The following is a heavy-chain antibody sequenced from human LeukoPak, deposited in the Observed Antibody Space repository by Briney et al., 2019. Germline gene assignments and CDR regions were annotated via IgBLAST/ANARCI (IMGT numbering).Heavy chain of an antibody. D-gene: IGHD5-24*01. CDR3: ARGERWLQPFDY. J-gene: IGHJ4*02. CDR2: INPNSGGT. Sequence: ASVKVSCKASGYTFTGYYMHWVRHAPGQGLEWMGWINPNSGGTNYAQKFQGWVTMTRDTSISTAYMELSRLRSDDTAVYYCARGERWLQPFDYWGQGTLVTVSS. V-gene: IGHV1-2*04. CDR1: GYTFTGYY.